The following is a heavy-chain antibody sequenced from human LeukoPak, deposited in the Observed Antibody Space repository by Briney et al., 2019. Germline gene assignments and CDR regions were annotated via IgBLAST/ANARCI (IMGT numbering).Heavy chain of an antibody. Sequence: QPGGSLRLSCAASGFIFSRYKMSWVRQAPGKGLEWVASIKQDGSEKYYVDSVKGRFTISRDNAKNSLYLQMNSLRAEDTALYYCAKDMYYDNSGSVDYWGQGTLVTVSS. CDR2: IKQDGSEK. D-gene: IGHD3-22*01. V-gene: IGHV3-7*03. CDR1: GFIFSRYK. J-gene: IGHJ4*02. CDR3: AKDMYYDNSGSVDY.